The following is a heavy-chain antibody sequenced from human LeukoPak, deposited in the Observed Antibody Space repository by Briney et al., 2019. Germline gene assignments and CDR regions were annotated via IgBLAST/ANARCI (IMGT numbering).Heavy chain of an antibody. Sequence: GGSLRLSCTASGFTLGSHDMHWVRQTTGEGLQWVAAIASGFQTFYAGSVKGRFTVSREDAKKSLYLQMNSLRAGDTAVYYCVREARGYHYTYFDYWGQGTLVTVSS. CDR2: IASGFQT. CDR1: GFTLGSHD. CDR3: VREARGYHYTYFDY. V-gene: IGHV3-13*01. J-gene: IGHJ4*02. D-gene: IGHD5-18*01.